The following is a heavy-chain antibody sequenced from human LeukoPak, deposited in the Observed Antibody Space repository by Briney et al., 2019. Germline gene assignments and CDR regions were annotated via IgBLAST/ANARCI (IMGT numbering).Heavy chain of an antibody. Sequence: PGGSLRLSCEASGLTFSNSWMHWVRQIPGKGLVWVSRMYGDMRDISYADSVKGRFTISRDNAKNTVYLQMNSLRGEDTAVYYCARDLGRRGSTWGQGTLVTVSS. J-gene: IGHJ5*02. V-gene: IGHV3-74*01. D-gene: IGHD3-10*01. CDR2: MYGDMRDI. CDR3: ARDLGRRGST. CDR1: GLTFSNSW.